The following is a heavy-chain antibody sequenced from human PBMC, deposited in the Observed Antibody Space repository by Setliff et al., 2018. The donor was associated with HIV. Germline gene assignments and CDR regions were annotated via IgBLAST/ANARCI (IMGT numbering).Heavy chain of an antibody. V-gene: IGHV3-7*01. J-gene: IGHJ5*01. CDR1: GFTFSSYW. Sequence: GGSLRLSCVASGFTFSSYWMSWVRQAPGKGLEWVANIKQDGSEKYYVDSVKGRFTISRDNAKNSLYLQMNSLTAEDTAVYYCASETGASRGWFGYWGQGTLVTVSS. CDR3: ASETGASRGWFGY. CDR2: IKQDGSEK. D-gene: IGHD6-13*01.